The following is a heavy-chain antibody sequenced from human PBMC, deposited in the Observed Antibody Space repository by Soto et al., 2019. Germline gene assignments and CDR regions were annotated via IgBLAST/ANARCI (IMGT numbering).Heavy chain of an antibody. Sequence: GASVKVSCKASGGTFSNYAISWVRQAPGQGLEWMGGIIPIFGTANYAQKFQGRVTITADESTSTAYMELSSLRSEDTAVYYCARVVVRQLRTYYYYYGMDVWGQGTTVTVSS. D-gene: IGHD2-2*01. CDR2: IIPIFGTA. J-gene: IGHJ6*02. V-gene: IGHV1-69*13. CDR3: ARVVVRQLRTYYYYYGMDV. CDR1: GGTFSNYA.